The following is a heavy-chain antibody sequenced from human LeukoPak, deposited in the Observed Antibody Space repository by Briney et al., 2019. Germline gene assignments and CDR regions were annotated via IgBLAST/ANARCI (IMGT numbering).Heavy chain of an antibody. J-gene: IGHJ3*02. CDR3: ARDLPSRMAVAGHDAFDI. CDR2: ISAYNGNT. CDR1: GYSFTYHN. D-gene: IGHD6-19*01. Sequence: ASVKVSCKTSGYSFTYHNTYWVRQAPGQGLEWMGWISAYNGNTNYAQKLQGRVTMTTDTSTSTAYMELRSLRSDDTAVYYCARDLPSRMAVAGHDAFDIWGQGTMVTVSS. V-gene: IGHV1-18*04.